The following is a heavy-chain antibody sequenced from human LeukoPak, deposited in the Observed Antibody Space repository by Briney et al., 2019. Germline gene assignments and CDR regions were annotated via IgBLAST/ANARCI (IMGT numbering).Heavy chain of an antibody. CDR3: AQTGDKYGSFEY. CDR1: GFTFNRSG. Sequence: GGSLRLSCAASGFTFNRSGMHWVRQAPGKGLEWVALIFHDGSNKYFADSVKGRFTISRDNSKSMLYLQMNSLRAEDTAVYYCAQTGDKYGSFEYWGQGTLVTVSS. V-gene: IGHV3-33*01. CDR2: IFHDGSNK. J-gene: IGHJ4*02. D-gene: IGHD3-10*01.